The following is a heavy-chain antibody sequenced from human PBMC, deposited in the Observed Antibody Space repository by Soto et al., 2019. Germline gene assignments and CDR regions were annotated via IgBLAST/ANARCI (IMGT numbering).Heavy chain of an antibody. D-gene: IGHD3-22*01. Sequence: SVKVSCKASGGTFSSYAISWVRQAPGQGLEWMGGIIPIFGTANYAQKFQGRVTITADKSTSTAYMELSSLRSEDTAVYYCARSKYYYDSSGYYGYWGQGTLVTVSS. CDR2: IIPIFGTA. CDR1: GGTFSSYA. J-gene: IGHJ4*02. CDR3: ARSKYYYDSSGYYGY. V-gene: IGHV1-69*06.